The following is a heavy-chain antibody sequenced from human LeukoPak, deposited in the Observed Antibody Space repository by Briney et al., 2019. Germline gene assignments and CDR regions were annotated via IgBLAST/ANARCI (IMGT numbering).Heavy chain of an antibody. CDR3: ASPVAAAGTEEGYAFDI. V-gene: IGHV1-8*02. CDR2: MNPNSGNT. Sequence: ASVKVSCKASGYTFTSYDINWVRQATGQGREWMGWMNPNSGNTGYAQKFQGRVTMTRNTSISTAYMELSSLRSEDTPVYYCASPVAAAGTEEGYAFDIWGQGTMVTVSS. J-gene: IGHJ3*02. CDR1: GYTFTSYD. D-gene: IGHD6-13*01.